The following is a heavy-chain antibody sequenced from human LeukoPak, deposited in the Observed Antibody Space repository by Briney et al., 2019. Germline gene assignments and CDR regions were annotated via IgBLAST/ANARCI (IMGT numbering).Heavy chain of an antibody. D-gene: IGHD3-10*01. CDR2: IWFDGSEK. CDR1: GFMFRSFG. V-gene: IGHV3-33*06. J-gene: IGHJ4*02. Sequence: GRSLRLSCAASGFMFRSFGMHWVRQTPGKGLEWVAVIWFDGSEKYYADSVKGRFSISRDNSNSTLFLQMTSLGAEDTAIYYCAKDRGEYYFDSWGQGTLVTVSS. CDR3: AKDRGEYYFDS.